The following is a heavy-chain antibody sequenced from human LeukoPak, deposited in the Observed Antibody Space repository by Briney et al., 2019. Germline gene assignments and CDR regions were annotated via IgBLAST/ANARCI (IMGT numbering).Heavy chain of an antibody. V-gene: IGHV1-8*01. D-gene: IGHD6-19*01. CDR2: MNPNSGNT. CDR3: ASRYSSGWFGPYNWFDP. J-gene: IGHJ5*02. CDR1: GYTFTSYD. Sequence: ASVMVSCKASGYTFTSYDINWVRQATGQGLEWMGWMNPNSGNTGYAQKFQGRVTMTRNTSISTAYMELSSLRSEDTAVYYCASRYSSGWFGPYNWFDPWGQGTLVTVSS.